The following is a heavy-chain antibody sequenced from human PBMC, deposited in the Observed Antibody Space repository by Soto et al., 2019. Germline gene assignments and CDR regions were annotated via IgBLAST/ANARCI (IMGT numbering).Heavy chain of an antibody. CDR3: ATAAHAYCNSTGCGMDY. CDR2: ISSSSGVT. V-gene: IGHV1-18*04. D-gene: IGHD2-2*01. J-gene: IGHJ4*02. CDR1: GYTFTSYG. Sequence: QVQLVQSGAGVKKPGASVKVSCKASGYTFTSYGFNWVRQAPGQGLEWMGWISSSSGVTNSAQTSQGSVTLTTDTSTWRGHVELRSLGADGTAVHYCATAAHAYCNSTGCGMDYWGQGTLVTVSS.